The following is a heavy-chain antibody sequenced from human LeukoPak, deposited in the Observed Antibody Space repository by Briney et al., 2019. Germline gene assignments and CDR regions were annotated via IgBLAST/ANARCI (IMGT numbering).Heavy chain of an antibody. V-gene: IGHV4-59*01. CDR1: GGSISSYY. Sequence: PSETLSLTCTVSGGSISSYYWSWIRQPPGKGLEWIGYIYYSGSTNYNPSLKSRVTISVDTSKDQFSLKLSSVTAADTAVYYCAREQATVSAFDIWGQGTMVTVSS. CDR3: AREQATVSAFDI. J-gene: IGHJ3*02. CDR2: IYYSGST. D-gene: IGHD4-17*01.